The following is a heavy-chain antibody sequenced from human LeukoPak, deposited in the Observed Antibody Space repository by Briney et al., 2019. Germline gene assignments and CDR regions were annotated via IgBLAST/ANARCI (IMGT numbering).Heavy chain of an antibody. CDR3: VKALTGTTGFAVYYYYYMDV. J-gene: IGHJ6*03. CDR2: IGWNSGSI. CDR1: GFTFGDYA. Sequence: GGSLRLSCAASGFTFGDYAMHCVRQAPGKGLEWVSRIGWNSGSIAYADSVKGRFTISRDNAKNSLYLQMNSLRAEDTAVYYCVKALTGTTGFAVYYYYYMDVWGKGTTVTVSS. D-gene: IGHD1-7*01. V-gene: IGHV3-9*01.